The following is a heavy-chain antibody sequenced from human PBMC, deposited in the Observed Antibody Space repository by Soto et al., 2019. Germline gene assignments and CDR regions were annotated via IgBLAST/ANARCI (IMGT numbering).Heavy chain of an antibody. V-gene: IGHV4-59*01. CDR1: GGSISSYY. D-gene: IGHD1-26*01. J-gene: IGHJ3*02. CDR3: AREGSGSYYHDAFDI. CDR2: IYYSGST. Sequence: SETLSLTCTVSGGSISSYYWSWIRQPPGKGLEWIGYIYYSGSTNYNPSLKSRVTISVDTSKNQFSLKLSSVTAADTAVYYCAREGSGSYYHDAFDIWGQGTMVTVS.